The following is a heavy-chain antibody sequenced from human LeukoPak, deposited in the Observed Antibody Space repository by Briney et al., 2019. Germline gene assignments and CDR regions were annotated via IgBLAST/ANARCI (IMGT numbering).Heavy chain of an antibody. D-gene: IGHD5-12*01. Sequence: QPGGSLRLSCAASGFSFSSYAMTWVRQAPGKGLEWVSAITGDGSSTSYADSVEGRFTISRDNAKNTLYLQMSSLRAEDTAVYYCARGRSAYAWDYWGQGTLVTVSS. CDR3: ARGRSAYAWDY. CDR2: ITGDGSST. J-gene: IGHJ4*02. CDR1: GFSFSSYA. V-gene: IGHV3-74*01.